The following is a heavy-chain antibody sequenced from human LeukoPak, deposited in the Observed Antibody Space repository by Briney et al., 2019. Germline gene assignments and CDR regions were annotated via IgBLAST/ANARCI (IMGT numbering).Heavy chain of an antibody. V-gene: IGHV3-21*01. CDR3: ASSAGYDILTGYGFDY. Sequence: GGSLRLSCAASGFTFSSYSMNWVRQAPGKGLEWVSSISSSSSYIYYADSVKGRFTISRDNAKNTLYLQMNSLRAEDTAVYYCASSAGYDILTGYGFDYWGQGTLVTVSS. CDR2: ISSSSSYI. J-gene: IGHJ4*02. CDR1: GFTFSSYS. D-gene: IGHD3-9*01.